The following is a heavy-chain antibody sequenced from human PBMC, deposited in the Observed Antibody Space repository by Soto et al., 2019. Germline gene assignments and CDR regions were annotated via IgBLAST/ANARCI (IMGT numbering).Heavy chain of an antibody. CDR1: GFTFSSYA. J-gene: IGHJ4*02. D-gene: IGHD1-26*01. V-gene: IGHV3-23*01. Sequence: GGSLRLSCAASGFTFSSYAMSWVRQAPGKGLEWVSAISGSGGSTYYADSVKGRFTISRDNSKNTLYLQMNSLRAEDTAVYYCAKDVYGGGSYYGSRYYFDYWGQGTLVTVSS. CDR2: ISGSGGST. CDR3: AKDVYGGGSYYGSRYYFDY.